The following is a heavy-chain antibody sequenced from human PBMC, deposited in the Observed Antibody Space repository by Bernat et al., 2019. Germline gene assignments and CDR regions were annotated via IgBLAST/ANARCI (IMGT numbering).Heavy chain of an antibody. D-gene: IGHD2-15*01. V-gene: IGHV4-61*01. Sequence: QVQLQESGPGLVKPSETLSLTCTVSGGSVSSGNYYWSWIRQPPGKGLEWIGYIYYSGSTNYNPSLKSRVTISVDKSKNQFSLKLSSVTAADTAVYYCARGGCSGGNCYNCDYWGQGTLVTVSS. CDR1: GGSVSSGNYY. CDR2: IYYSGST. CDR3: ARGGCSGGNCYNCDY. J-gene: IGHJ4*02.